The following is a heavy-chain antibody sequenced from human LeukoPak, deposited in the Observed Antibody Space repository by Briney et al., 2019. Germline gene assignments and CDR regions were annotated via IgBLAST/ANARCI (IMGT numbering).Heavy chain of an antibody. Sequence: ASVKVSCKASGYTFTSYDINWVRQATGQGLEWMGWMNPNSGNTGYAQKFHGRVTITRNTSISTAYMELSSLRSEDTAVYYWTRGDPGGFYDFWSGYYLGYYYYYMDVWGKGTTVTVSS. CDR1: GYTFTSYD. CDR3: TRGDPGGFYDFWSGYYLGYYYYYMDV. D-gene: IGHD3-3*01. CDR2: MNPNSGNT. J-gene: IGHJ6*03. V-gene: IGHV1-8*03.